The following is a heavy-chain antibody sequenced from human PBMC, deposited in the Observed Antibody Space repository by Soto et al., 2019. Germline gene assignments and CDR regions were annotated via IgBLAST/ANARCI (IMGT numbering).Heavy chain of an antibody. CDR2: IKQDGNEE. D-gene: IGHD5-12*01. CDR3: ASWGFIVATNWYFDL. V-gene: IGHV3-7*01. J-gene: IGHJ2*01. Sequence: EAQLVESGGGLVQPGGSLRLSCAASGFTFSSYWMSWVRQAPGKGLEWVANIKQDGNEESYVDSVKGRFTISRDNTKTSLFLQMNSLRAEDTAVYYCASWGFIVATNWYFDLWGRGTLVTVSS. CDR1: GFTFSSYW.